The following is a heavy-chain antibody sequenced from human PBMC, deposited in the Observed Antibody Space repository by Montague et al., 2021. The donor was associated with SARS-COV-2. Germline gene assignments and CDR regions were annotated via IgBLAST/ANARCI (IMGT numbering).Heavy chain of an antibody. CDR2: IYYSGST. Sequence: SETLSLTCSVSCGSISTYYWSWIRQPPGKGLEWIGYIYYSGSTNYNPSLKSRVTISIDTSKNQFSLELSSVTAADMAVYYCASPGGYCTGGSCYYVYWGQGTLVTVSS. CDR3: ASPGGYCTGGSCYYVY. J-gene: IGHJ4*02. D-gene: IGHD2-15*01. CDR1: CGSISTYY. V-gene: IGHV4-59*01.